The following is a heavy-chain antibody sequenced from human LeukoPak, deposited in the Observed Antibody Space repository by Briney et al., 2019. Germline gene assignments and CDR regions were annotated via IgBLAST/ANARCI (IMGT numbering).Heavy chain of an antibody. CDR3: ARDWGDSSGYSESDY. CDR1: GYTFTSYY. Sequence: ASMKVSCKASGYTFTSYYMHWVRQAPGQGLEWMGIINPSGGSTSYARKFQGRVTMTRDTSTSTVYMELSSLRSEDTAVYYCARDWGDSSGYSESDYWGQGTLVTVSS. V-gene: IGHV1-46*01. J-gene: IGHJ4*02. CDR2: INPSGGST. D-gene: IGHD3-22*01.